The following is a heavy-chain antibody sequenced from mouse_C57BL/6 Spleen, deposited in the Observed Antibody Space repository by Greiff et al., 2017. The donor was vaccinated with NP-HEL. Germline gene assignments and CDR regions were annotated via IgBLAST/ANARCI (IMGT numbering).Heavy chain of an antibody. D-gene: IGHD4-1*01. V-gene: IGHV1-55*01. CDR3: ARWDPDYAMDY. CDR2: IYPGSGST. CDR1: GYTFTSYW. J-gene: IGHJ4*01. Sequence: QVQLQQPGAELVKPGASVKMSCKASGYTFTSYWITWVKQRPGQGLEWIGDIYPGSGSTNYNEKFKSKATLTVETSSSTAYMQLSSLTSEDSAVYYCARWDPDYAMDYWGQGTSVTVSS.